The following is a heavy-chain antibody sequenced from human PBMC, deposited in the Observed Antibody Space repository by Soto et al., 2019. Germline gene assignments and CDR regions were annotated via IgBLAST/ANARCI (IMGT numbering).Heavy chain of an antibody. CDR3: ARDKGNIMLFGLDY. Sequence: PGGSLRLSCAASGFTFSSYAMHWVRQAPGKGLEWVAVISYDGSNKYYADSVKGRFTISRDNSKNTLYLQMNSLRAEDTAVYYCARDKGNIMLFGLDYWGQGTLVTVSS. D-gene: IGHD2-21*01. CDR1: GFTFSSYA. V-gene: IGHV3-30-3*01. J-gene: IGHJ4*02. CDR2: ISYDGSNK.